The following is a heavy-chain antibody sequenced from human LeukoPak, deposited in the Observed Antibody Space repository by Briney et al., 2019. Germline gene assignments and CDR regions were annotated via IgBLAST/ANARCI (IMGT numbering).Heavy chain of an antibody. V-gene: IGHV4-61*02. D-gene: IGHD3-3*01. J-gene: IGHJ4*02. Sequence: SSETLSLTCTVSGGSISSGSYYWSWIRQPAGKGLEWIGRIYTSGSTNYNPSLKSRVTISVDTSKNQFSLKLSSVTAADTAVYYCARSGYSNFDYWGQGTLVTVSS. CDR3: ARSGYSNFDY. CDR2: IYTSGST. CDR1: GGSISSGSYY.